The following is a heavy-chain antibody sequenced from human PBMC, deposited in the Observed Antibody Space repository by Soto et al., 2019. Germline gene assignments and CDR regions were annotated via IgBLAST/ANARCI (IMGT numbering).Heavy chain of an antibody. CDR1: GFTFSTYG. CDR2: ISGSGEST. V-gene: IGHV3-23*01. CDR3: ARGYDFWRGTYYFDY. Sequence: LRLSCAASGFTFSTYGLDWVRQAPGKGLEWVSTISGSGESTYYADSVKGRFTISRDNSRDTLYLRMNSLRAEDTAMYYCARGYDFWRGTYYFDYWGQGTPATVSS. D-gene: IGHD3-3*01. J-gene: IGHJ4*02.